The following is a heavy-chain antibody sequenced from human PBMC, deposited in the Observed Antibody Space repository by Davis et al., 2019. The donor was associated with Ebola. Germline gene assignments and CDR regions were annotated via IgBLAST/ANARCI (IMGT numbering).Heavy chain of an antibody. J-gene: IGHJ4*02. Sequence: PSETLSLTCAVSGGSISSGGYSWSWIRQPPGKGLEWIGYIYHSGSTYYNPSLKSRVTISVDTSKNQFSLKLSSVTAADTAVYYCARVVAAPIILDYWGQGTLVTVSS. CDR2: IYHSGST. V-gene: IGHV4-30-2*01. CDR3: ARVVAAPIILDY. D-gene: IGHD2-15*01. CDR1: GGSISSGGYS.